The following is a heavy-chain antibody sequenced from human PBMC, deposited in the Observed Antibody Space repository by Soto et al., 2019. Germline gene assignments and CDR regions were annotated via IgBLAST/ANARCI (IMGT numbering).Heavy chain of an antibody. CDR3: ARRYGANFDY. CDR1: GGSISSYY. V-gene: IGHV4-59*01. Sequence: SETLSLTCTVSGGSISSYYWSWIRQPPGKGLEWIGYVYYSGSTNYNPSLKSRVTISVDTSKNQFSLKVRSVTAADTAVYYCARRYGANFDYWGQGTLVTVSS. CDR2: VYYSGST. D-gene: IGHD1-26*01. J-gene: IGHJ4*02.